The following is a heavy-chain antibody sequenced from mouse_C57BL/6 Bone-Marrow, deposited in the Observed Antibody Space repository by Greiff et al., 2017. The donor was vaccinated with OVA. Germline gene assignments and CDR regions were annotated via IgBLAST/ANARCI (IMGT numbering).Heavy chain of an antibody. CDR1: GYTFTSYW. D-gene: IGHD3-2*02. V-gene: IGHV1-7*01. CDR2: INPSSGYT. Sequence: VQLQESGAELAKPGASVKLSCKASGYTFTSYWMHWVKQRPGQGLEWIGYINPSSGYTKYNQKFKDKATLTADKSSSTAYMQLSSLTDEDSAVYYCAIPDSSGTRGTLYCDYWGQGTTLTVSS. CDR3: AIPDSSGTRGTLYCDY. J-gene: IGHJ2*01.